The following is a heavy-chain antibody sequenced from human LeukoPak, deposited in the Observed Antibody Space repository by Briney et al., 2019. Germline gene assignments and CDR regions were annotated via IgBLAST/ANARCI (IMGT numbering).Heavy chain of an antibody. V-gene: IGHV3-48*03. D-gene: IGHD3-10*01. CDR2: ISSSGSTT. CDR3: ARDSGSYNGMDV. CDR1: GFTFSSYE. Sequence: GGSLSLSCAASGFTFSSYEMNWVRQAPGKGLEWVSYISSSGSTTYYADSLKGRFTISRDNAKNSLYLQLNSLRAEDTAVFFCARDSGSYNGMDVWGQGTMVTVSS. J-gene: IGHJ6*02.